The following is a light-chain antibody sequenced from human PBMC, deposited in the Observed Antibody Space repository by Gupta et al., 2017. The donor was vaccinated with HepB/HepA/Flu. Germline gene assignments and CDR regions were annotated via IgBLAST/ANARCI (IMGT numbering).Light chain of an antibody. Sequence: EIVMTQSPATLSVSLGERATLSCRASQSVSSNLAWYQQKPGQAPRLLIYGASTRATGIPARFSGSGSGTEFTLTISSLQSEDFSVYYGQQYNNWPLTFGGGTKVEIK. CDR1: QSVSSN. V-gene: IGKV3-15*01. CDR2: GAS. CDR3: QQYNNWPLT. J-gene: IGKJ4*01.